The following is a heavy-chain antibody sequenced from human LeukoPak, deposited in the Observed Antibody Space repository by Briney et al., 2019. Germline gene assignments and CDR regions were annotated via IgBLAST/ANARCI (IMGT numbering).Heavy chain of an antibody. Sequence: EASVKVSCKASGYIFTGYYMHRVRQAPGQGLEWMGWINAKNGGTNYAQKFQGRVTMTRDTSISTAYMELSRLSSDDTAVYYCARVEVWQSPAGNWFDPWGQGTLVIVSS. V-gene: IGHV1-2*02. J-gene: IGHJ5*02. D-gene: IGHD2-21*01. CDR1: GYIFTGYY. CDR2: INAKNGGT. CDR3: ARVEVWQSPAGNWFDP.